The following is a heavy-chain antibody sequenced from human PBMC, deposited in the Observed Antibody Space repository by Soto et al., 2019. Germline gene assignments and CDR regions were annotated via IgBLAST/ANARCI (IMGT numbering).Heavy chain of an antibody. CDR1: GYTFTTYG. CDR2: ISAYNGDT. CDR3: ARDSGVFYYGSGSYYGPFDD. J-gene: IGHJ5*02. V-gene: IGHV1-18*01. Sequence: QVQLVQSGAEVKKPGASVKVSCKASGYTFTTYGISWVRQAPGQGLEWMGWISAYNGDTNYSQMFQGRVTMTTDTSTSTAYMELRSLRSDDTAVYYCARDSGVFYYGSGSYYGPFDDWGQGTLVTVSS. D-gene: IGHD3-10*01.